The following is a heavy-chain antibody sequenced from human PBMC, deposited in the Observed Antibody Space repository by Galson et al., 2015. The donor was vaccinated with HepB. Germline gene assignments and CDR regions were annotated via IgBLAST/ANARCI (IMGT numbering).Heavy chain of an antibody. CDR1: GFTVSSNY. D-gene: IGHD2-2*02. Sequence: SLRLSCAASGFTVSSNYMSWVRQAPGKGLEWVSVIYSGGSTYYADSVKGRFTISRDNSKNTLYLQMNSLRAEDTAVYYCARYVMAGLLYADDSYNWFDPWGQGTLVTVSS. J-gene: IGHJ5*02. CDR2: IYSGGST. CDR3: ARYVMAGLLYADDSYNWFDP. V-gene: IGHV3-53*01.